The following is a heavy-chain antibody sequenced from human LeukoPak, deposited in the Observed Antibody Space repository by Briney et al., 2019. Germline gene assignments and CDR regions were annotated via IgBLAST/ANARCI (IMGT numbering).Heavy chain of an antibody. Sequence: PSETLSLTCAVYGGSFSGYYWSWIRQPPGKGLEWIGYIYYSGSTYYNPSLKSRVTISVDTSKNQFSLKLSSVTAADTAVYYCARSDSSGYYSPWAFDYWGQGTLVTVSS. V-gene: IGHV4-59*12. CDR2: IYYSGST. J-gene: IGHJ4*02. D-gene: IGHD3-22*01. CDR1: GGSFSGYY. CDR3: ARSDSSGYYSPWAFDY.